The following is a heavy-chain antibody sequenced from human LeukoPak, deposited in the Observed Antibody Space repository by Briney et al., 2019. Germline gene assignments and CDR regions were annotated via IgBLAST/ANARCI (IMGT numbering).Heavy chain of an antibody. D-gene: IGHD1-1*01. V-gene: IGHV3-21*01. Sequence: GGSLRLSCAASGFAFSDYEMNWVRQAPGKGLEWVSSISSSGIYINYPDSVKGRFTISRDNAKNSLYLQMNNLSAEDTAVYYCARDNNWGLDYWGQGTLVTVSS. CDR2: ISSSGIYI. CDR3: ARDNNWGLDY. CDR1: GFAFSDYE. J-gene: IGHJ4*02.